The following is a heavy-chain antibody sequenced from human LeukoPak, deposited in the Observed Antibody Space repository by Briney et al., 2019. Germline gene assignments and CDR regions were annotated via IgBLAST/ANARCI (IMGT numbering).Heavy chain of an antibody. Sequence: GGSLRLSCAASGLTFSTYWMHWVRQAPGKGLVWVSRINSDGSSTNYADSVKGRFTISRDNAKNTLYLQMNSLRAEDTAVYYCARDPGDYYFDCWGQGTLVTVYS. J-gene: IGHJ4*02. CDR2: INSDGSST. CDR3: ARDPGDYYFDC. CDR1: GLTFSTYW. V-gene: IGHV3-74*01.